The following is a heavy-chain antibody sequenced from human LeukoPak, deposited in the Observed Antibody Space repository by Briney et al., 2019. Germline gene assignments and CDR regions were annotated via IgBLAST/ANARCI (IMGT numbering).Heavy chain of an antibody. CDR2: VIHSGRT. J-gene: IGHJ4*02. D-gene: IGHD2-8*01. Sequence: SETLSLTCAVYGGSFSDYYWTWIRQPPGRGLEWIGEVIHSGRTNYNPSFKSRVTISVDTSKSEFSLKLSSVTAADTAVYYCARGILVLVYATFDNWGQGSLVTVSS. CDR3: ARGILVLVYATFDN. V-gene: IGHV4-34*12. CDR1: GGSFSDYY.